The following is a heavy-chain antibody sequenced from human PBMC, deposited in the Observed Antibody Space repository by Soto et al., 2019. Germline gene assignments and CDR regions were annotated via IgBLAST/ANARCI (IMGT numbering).Heavy chain of an antibody. CDR2: IYWDDDE. D-gene: IGHD2-15*01. CDR3: THKGGRGAGMDV. CDR1: GFSLSNSGVG. Sequence: QITVKESGPTLVKPTQTLTLTCTFSGFSLSNSGVGVAWIRQPPGKALEWLALIYWDDDERYRPSLRSRLTITKDTSKNQVALTMTNVDPVDTATYFCTHKGGRGAGMDVWGQGTTVTVSS. V-gene: IGHV2-5*02. J-gene: IGHJ6*02.